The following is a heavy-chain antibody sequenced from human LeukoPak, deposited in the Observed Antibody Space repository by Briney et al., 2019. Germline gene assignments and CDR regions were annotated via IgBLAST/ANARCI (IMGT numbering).Heavy chain of an antibody. J-gene: IGHJ2*01. CDR3: VRLGYYGSINWYFDL. CDR1: GYTFTSYP. Sequence: ASVKVSCKASGYTFTSYPLHWVRQAPGQRLEWMGWINAGNGNTKYSQKFQGRVTITRDTSASTAYMELTSLRSEDTAVYYCVRLGYYGSINWYFDLWGRGTLVTVSS. CDR2: INAGNGNT. V-gene: IGHV1-3*01. D-gene: IGHD3-10*01.